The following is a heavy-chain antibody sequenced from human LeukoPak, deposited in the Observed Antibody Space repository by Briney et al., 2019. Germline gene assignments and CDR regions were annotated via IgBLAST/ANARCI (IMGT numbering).Heavy chain of an antibody. V-gene: IGHV3-15*01. J-gene: IGHJ6*03. CDR2: IKSKTDGGTT. CDR1: GFTFSNAW. D-gene: IGHD2-2*01. CDR3: TTEGQLRRYYYYYMDV. Sequence: PGGSLRLSCAASGFTFSNAWMSWVRQAPGKGLEWVGRIKSKTDGGTTDYAAPVKGKFTISRDDSKNTLYLQMNSLKTEDTAVYYCTTEGQLRRYYYYYMDVWGRGTTVTVSS.